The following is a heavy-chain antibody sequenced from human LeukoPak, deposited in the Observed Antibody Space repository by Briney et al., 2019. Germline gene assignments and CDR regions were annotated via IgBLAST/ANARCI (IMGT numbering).Heavy chain of an antibody. Sequence: QAGGSLRLSCAASGFTFSSYWMSWVRQAPGKGLEWVANIKQDGSEKYYVDSVKGRFTISRDNSKNTLYLQMNSLRAEDTAIYYCAKENWYLRNNNWYKTWFDPWGQGTLVTVSS. CDR1: GFTFSSYW. CDR3: AKENWYLRNNNWYKTWFDP. CDR2: IKQDGSEK. D-gene: IGHD1/OR15-1a*01. J-gene: IGHJ5*02. V-gene: IGHV3-7*03.